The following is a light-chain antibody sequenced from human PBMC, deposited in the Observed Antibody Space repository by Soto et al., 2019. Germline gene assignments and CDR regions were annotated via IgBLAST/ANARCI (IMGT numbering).Light chain of an antibody. J-gene: IGKJ1*01. CDR1: QSISSY. CDR2: AAS. V-gene: IGKV1-39*01. CDR3: QQRYRSPS. Sequence: DIQMTQSPSSLSASVGDRVTITCRASQSISSYLNWYQQKPGKAPKLLIYAASSLQSGVPSRFSGSGSWKDFTSTNRRPAPEDFANYYFQQRYRSPSFGQGTKVEIK.